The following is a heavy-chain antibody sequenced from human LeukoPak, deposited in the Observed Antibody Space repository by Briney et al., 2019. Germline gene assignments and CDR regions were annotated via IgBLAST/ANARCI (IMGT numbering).Heavy chain of an antibody. J-gene: IGHJ6*02. CDR3: ARDSTVATYYGVDV. V-gene: IGHV3-7*01. D-gene: IGHD6-19*01. Sequence: GGSLRLSCAASGFTFSSYWISWVRQAPGKGLEWVANIKQDGSEKYYVDSVEGRFTISRDNAKNSLYLQMNSLRAEDTAVYYCARDSTVATYYGVDVWGQGTTVTVSS. CDR1: GFTFSSYW. CDR2: IKQDGSEK.